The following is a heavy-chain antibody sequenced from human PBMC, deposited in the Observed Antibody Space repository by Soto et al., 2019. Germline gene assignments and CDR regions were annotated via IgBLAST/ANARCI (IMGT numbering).Heavy chain of an antibody. CDR2: IVVGSGNT. J-gene: IGHJ4*02. Sequence: SVKVSCKASGFTFTSSAVQWVRQARGQRLEWIGWIVVGSGNTNYAQKFQERVTITRDMSTSTAYMELSSLRSEDTAVYYCAAGRYCSGGSCYLEFGYWGQGTLVTVSS. V-gene: IGHV1-58*01. D-gene: IGHD2-15*01. CDR3: AAGRYCSGGSCYLEFGY. CDR1: GFTFTSSA.